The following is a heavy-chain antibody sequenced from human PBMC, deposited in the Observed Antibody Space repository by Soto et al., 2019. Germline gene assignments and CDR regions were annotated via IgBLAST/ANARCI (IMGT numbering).Heavy chain of an antibody. Sequence: GASVKVSCKVSGYTLTELSMHWVRQAPGKGLEWMGGFDPEDGETIYAQKFQGRVTMTEDTSTDTAYMELSSLRSEDTAVYYCATAEYCISTSCYASGYYYYGMDVWGQGTTVTVSS. CDR3: ATAEYCISTSCYASGYYYYGMDV. D-gene: IGHD2-2*01. V-gene: IGHV1-24*01. CDR2: FDPEDGET. J-gene: IGHJ6*02. CDR1: GYTLTELS.